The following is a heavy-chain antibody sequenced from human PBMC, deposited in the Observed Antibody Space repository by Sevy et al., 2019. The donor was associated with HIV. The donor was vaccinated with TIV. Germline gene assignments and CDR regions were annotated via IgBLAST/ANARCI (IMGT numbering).Heavy chain of an antibody. CDR3: TRDRTGKIYCSGSYPIYYFDY. CDR2: INPNSGGT. V-gene: IGHV1-2*02. J-gene: IGHJ4*02. Sequence: ASVKVSCRASGYTFTGYYMHWVRQAHGQGLEWMGWINPNSGGTNYSQKFQGRVTMTRDTSISTAYMELSRLRSDDTAVYYCTRDRTGKIYCSGSYPIYYFDYWGQGTLVTVSS. CDR1: GYTFTGYY. D-gene: IGHD3-10*01.